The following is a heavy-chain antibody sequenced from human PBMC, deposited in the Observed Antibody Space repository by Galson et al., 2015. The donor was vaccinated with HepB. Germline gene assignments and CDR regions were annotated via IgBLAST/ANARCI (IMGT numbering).Heavy chain of an antibody. J-gene: IGHJ3*02. Sequence: SLRLSCAASGFTFDDYGMSWVRQAPGKGLEWVSGINWNGGSTGYADSVRGRFTISRDNAKNSLYLQMNSLRAEDTALYYCVSLRGSYHHDAFDIWGQGTMVTVSS. D-gene: IGHD1-26*01. CDR1: GFTFDDYG. CDR3: VSLRGSYHHDAFDI. V-gene: IGHV3-20*04. CDR2: INWNGGST.